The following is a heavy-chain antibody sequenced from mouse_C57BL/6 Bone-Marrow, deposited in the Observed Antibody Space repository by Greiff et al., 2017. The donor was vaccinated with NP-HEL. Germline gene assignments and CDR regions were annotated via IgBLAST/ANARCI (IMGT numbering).Heavy chain of an antibody. D-gene: IGHD2-2*01. CDR1: GFTFSDYY. CDR2: ISNGGGST. J-gene: IGHJ4*01. V-gene: IGHV5-12*01. CDR3: ARQSMVTTLYYYAMDY. Sequence: EVKVVESGGGLVQPGGSLKLSCAASGFTFSDYYMYWVRQTPEKRLEWVAYISNGGGSTYYPDTVKGRFTISRDNAKNTLYLQMSRLKYEDTAMYYCARQSMVTTLYYYAMDYWGQGTSVTVSS.